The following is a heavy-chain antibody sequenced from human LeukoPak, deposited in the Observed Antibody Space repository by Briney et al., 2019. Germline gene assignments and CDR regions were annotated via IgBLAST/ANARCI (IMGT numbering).Heavy chain of an antibody. Sequence: SETLSLTCTVSGGSISSSSYYWGWIRQPPGKGLEWIGYIYYSGSTNYNPSLKSRVTTSVDTSKNQFSLKLSSVTAADTAVYYCARERLGYYDRSGLDYWGQGTLVTVSS. D-gene: IGHD3-22*01. CDR3: ARERLGYYDRSGLDY. CDR1: GGSISSSSYY. CDR2: IYYSGST. J-gene: IGHJ4*02. V-gene: IGHV4-61*01.